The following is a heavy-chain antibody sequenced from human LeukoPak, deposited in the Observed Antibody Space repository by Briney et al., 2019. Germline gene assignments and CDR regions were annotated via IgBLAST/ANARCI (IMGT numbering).Heavy chain of an antibody. Sequence: SQTLSLTCAVSGGSISSGGYSWSWLRQPPGRGLEWIGYIYHSGSTYYNPSLKSRVTISVDRSKNQFSLKLSSVTAADTAVYYCARAHSDYYDSSGYYSLWFDPWGQGTLVTVS. CDR1: GGSISSGGYS. V-gene: IGHV4-30-2*01. CDR2: IYHSGST. J-gene: IGHJ5*02. D-gene: IGHD3-22*01. CDR3: ARAHSDYYDSSGYYSLWFDP.